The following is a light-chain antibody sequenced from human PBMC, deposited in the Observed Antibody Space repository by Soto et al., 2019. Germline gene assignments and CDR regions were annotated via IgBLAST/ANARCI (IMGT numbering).Light chain of an antibody. J-gene: IGKJ5*01. CDR2: ADS. CDR1: QSVSGY. Sequence: EIVLTQSPATLSLYPGATATLSFRASQSVSGYIGWYQQKPGQAPRLLIYADSNRATGIPSRFSGSGYGTDFTLTITTLQPEDVGMYYCQQCHATPLTFGQGTRLEIK. V-gene: IGKV3-11*01. CDR3: QQCHATPLT.